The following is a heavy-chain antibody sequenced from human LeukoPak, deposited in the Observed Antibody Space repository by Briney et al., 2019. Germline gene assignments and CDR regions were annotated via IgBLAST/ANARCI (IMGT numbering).Heavy chain of an antibody. CDR3: ARGDCSSTSCPFDP. D-gene: IGHD2-2*01. Sequence: SETLSLTCTVSSGSISSDYWSWIRQSPEKGLEWIGHIYYTGTPRANYNSSLKSRVTISVDTSKNQLSLELTAVTAADTAVYYCARGDCSSTSCPFDPWGQGALVTVSS. V-gene: IGHV4-59*01. J-gene: IGHJ5*02. CDR2: IYYTGTPRA. CDR1: SGSISSDY.